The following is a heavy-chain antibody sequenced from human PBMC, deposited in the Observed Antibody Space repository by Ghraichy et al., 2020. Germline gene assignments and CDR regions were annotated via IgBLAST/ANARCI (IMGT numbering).Heavy chain of an antibody. V-gene: IGHV3-15*01. Sequence: GSLRLSCPASGFNFSNAWMSWVRQAPGKGLEWVGRIKSKTDGGTTDYAAPVKGRFTISRDDSKNTLYLQMNSLKTEDTAVYYCTTSGDYHYYYYYYMDVWGKGTTVTVSS. CDR1: GFNFSNAW. J-gene: IGHJ6*03. CDR2: IKSKTDGGTT. CDR3: TTSGDYHYYYYYYMDV. D-gene: IGHD4-17*01.